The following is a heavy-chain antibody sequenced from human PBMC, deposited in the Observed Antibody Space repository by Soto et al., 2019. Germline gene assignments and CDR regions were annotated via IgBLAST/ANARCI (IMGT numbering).Heavy chain of an antibody. D-gene: IGHD4-17*01. Sequence: ASVKVTCKASGYTFTTYIMHWVRQAPGQRLEWMGWINAGNGNTKYSQNFQGRVTITRDTSASTAYMELSSLRSEDTAVYYCARGHGDYGRLALWGQGTLVTVSS. V-gene: IGHV1-3*01. CDR3: ARGHGDYGRLAL. J-gene: IGHJ4*02. CDR1: GYTFTTYI. CDR2: INAGNGNT.